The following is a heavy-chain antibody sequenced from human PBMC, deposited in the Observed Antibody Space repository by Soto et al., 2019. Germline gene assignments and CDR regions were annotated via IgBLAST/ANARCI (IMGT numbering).Heavy chain of an antibody. CDR3: ARRDRSGFSYWLDT. D-gene: IGHD3-22*01. CDR2: IYFSGTT. Sequence: QVQLQESGPGLVKPSQTLSLTCTVSGGSISSGDYYWSWIRQHPGKGLEWIGTIYFSGTTYYNPSLKSRVTISVVTSKSQFSLKLSSVTAADTAVYYCARRDRSGFSYWLDTWGQGTLVTVSS. J-gene: IGHJ5*02. CDR1: GGSISSGDYY. V-gene: IGHV4-31*03.